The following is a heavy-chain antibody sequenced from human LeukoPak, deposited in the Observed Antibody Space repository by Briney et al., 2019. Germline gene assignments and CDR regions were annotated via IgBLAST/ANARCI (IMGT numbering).Heavy chain of an antibody. CDR2: ISSSSNYI. J-gene: IGHJ4*02. CDR3: AREEHYDFLHPADY. CDR1: GFTFSTYT. Sequence: GGSLRLSCAASGFTFSTYTMNWVRQAPGKGLEWVSSISSSSNYIYYADSVRGRFTISRDNAKKSMYLQMNSLRAEDTAVYYCAREEHYDFLHPADYWGQGTLVTVSS. V-gene: IGHV3-21*01. D-gene: IGHD3-16*01.